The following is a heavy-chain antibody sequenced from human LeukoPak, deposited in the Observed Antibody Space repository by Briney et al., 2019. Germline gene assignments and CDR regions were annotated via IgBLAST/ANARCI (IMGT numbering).Heavy chain of an antibody. CDR1: GGSFSGYY. V-gene: IGHV4-34*01. CDR3: AIETVSGAFDI. Sequence: SETLSLTCAVYGGSFSGYYWSWIRQPPGKGLEWIGEINHSGSTNYNPSLKSRVTISVDTSKNQFSLKLSSVTAADTAVYYCAIETVSGAFDIWGQGTMVTVSS. D-gene: IGHD4-17*01. CDR2: INHSGST. J-gene: IGHJ3*02.